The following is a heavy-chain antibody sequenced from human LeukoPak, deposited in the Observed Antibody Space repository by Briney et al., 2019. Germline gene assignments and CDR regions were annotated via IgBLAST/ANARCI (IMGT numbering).Heavy chain of an antibody. CDR1: GFTFSSYA. CDR3: AKEVDTAMAYYYYGMDV. V-gene: IGHV3-23*01. D-gene: IGHD5-18*01. J-gene: IGHJ6*02. Sequence: PGGSLRLSCAASGFTFSSYAMSWVRQAPGKGLEWVSAISGSGGSTYYADSVKGRFTISRDNSKNTLYLQMNSLRAEDTAVCYCAKEVDTAMAYYYYGMDVWGQGTTVTVSS. CDR2: ISGSGGST.